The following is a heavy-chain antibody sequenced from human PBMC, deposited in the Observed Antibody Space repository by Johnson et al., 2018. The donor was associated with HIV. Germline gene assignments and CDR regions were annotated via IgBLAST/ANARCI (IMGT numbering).Heavy chain of an antibody. J-gene: IGHJ3*02. CDR3: AKGENDYGDYGLDAFDI. V-gene: IGHV3-30*18. CDR2: ISHDGSNK. D-gene: IGHD4-17*01. CDR1: GVTLSRYG. Sequence: AAGGVTLSRYGIHWVRQAPGKGLEWLAVISHDGSNKYYVDSLRGRFTISRDNPKNTVYLQMNSLRAEDTAVYYCAKGENDYGDYGLDAFDIWGQGTMVTVSS.